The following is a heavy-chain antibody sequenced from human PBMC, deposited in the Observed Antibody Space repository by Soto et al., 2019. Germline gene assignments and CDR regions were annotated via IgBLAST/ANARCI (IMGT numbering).Heavy chain of an antibody. CDR3: AKDFTPDGYWDFDY. CDR1: GFIFSTYT. CDR2: VLQTGSTT. Sequence: LRLSCAASGFIFSTYTMNWVRQAPGKGLEWVSAVLQTGSTTYYADSVKGRFTISRDNSQNMLYLQMNNLRVEDTALYYCAKDFTPDGYWDFDYWGQGTLVTVSS. V-gene: IGHV3-23*01. D-gene: IGHD4-17*01. J-gene: IGHJ4*02.